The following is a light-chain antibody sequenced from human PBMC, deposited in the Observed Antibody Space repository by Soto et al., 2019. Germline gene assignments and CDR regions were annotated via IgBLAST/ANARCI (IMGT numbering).Light chain of an antibody. V-gene: IGKV1-39*01. CDR2: AAS. Sequence: IQMTQSPSSLSASVGDRVTITCRASQTIYSNLKWYQQQPAKAANRLIYAASSLESGVPSRLIGSGSGTYFTLTISSQQPEDLATYYCQQSYTTPLTFGGGTKVDIK. CDR1: QTIYSN. J-gene: IGKJ4*02. CDR3: QQSYTTPLT.